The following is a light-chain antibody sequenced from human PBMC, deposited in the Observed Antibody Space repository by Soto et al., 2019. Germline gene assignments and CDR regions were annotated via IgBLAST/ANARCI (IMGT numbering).Light chain of an antibody. CDR2: KAS. V-gene: IGKV1-5*03. Sequence: DIQMTQSPSTLSASVGDRVTITCRASQSISSWLAWYQQKPGKAPKLLIYKASTLESGVPSRFSGSGSGTEFTLTISSLQPDDFATYYCQQYNNYPVTFGGGTKVEIK. CDR3: QQYNNYPVT. CDR1: QSISSW. J-gene: IGKJ4*01.